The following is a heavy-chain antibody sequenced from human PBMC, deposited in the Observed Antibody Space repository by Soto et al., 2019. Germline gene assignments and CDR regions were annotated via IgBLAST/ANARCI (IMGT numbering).Heavy chain of an antibody. CDR2: IYYSGST. J-gene: IGHJ4*02. Sequence: SETLSLTCTVSGGSISSGDYYWSWIRQPPGKGLEWLGFIYYSGSTYYNASLKSRVTISLDTSKNQFSLNLGSVTAADTALYYCARAGPLYYFDYWGQGTQVTVSS. CDR3: ARAGPLYYFDY. CDR1: GGSISSGDYY. V-gene: IGHV4-30-4*01. D-gene: IGHD2-2*02.